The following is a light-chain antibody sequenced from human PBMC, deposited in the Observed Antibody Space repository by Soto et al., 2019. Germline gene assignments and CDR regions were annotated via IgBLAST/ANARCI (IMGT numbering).Light chain of an antibody. CDR2: DAS. V-gene: IGKV1-5*01. CDR3: QQYNSYPWT. CDR1: QSISSW. J-gene: IGKJ1*01. Sequence: DIQMTQSPSTLSTSVGDRVTITCRASQSISSWLAWYQQKPGKAPKLLIYDASSLESGVPSRFSGSGSRPEFTLTISSLHPDDFATYYCQQYNSYPWTFGQGTRVELK.